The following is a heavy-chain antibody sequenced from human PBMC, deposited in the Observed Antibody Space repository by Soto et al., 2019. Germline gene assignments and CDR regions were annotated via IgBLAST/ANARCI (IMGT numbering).Heavy chain of an antibody. V-gene: IGHV3-33*01. Sequence: QLQVVESGGGVFQPGSSPRLSCVTSGIRFSSNGMHWLRQAPGKGLEWVTGIDFDGRNSYYADSVKGRFTISRDDSRSTLDLHMNSLRAEDTALYYCARVLNFWSLERDHRGQGTLFTVSS. CDR3: ARVLNFWSLERDH. CDR1: GIRFSSNG. D-gene: IGHD2-8*02. CDR2: IDFDGRNS. J-gene: IGHJ4*02.